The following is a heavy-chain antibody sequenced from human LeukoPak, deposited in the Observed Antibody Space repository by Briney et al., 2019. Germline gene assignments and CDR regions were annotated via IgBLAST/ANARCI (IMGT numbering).Heavy chain of an antibody. D-gene: IGHD3-22*01. J-gene: IGHJ4*02. Sequence: GASVKVSCKASGYTFTSYAMHWVRQAPGQRLEWMGCINAGNGNTKYSQKLQGRVTMTTDTSTSTAYMELRSLRSDDTGVYYCGRENSASSDYFDYWGQGPLVTVSS. CDR2: INAGNGNT. V-gene: IGHV1-3*01. CDR1: GYTFTSYA. CDR3: GRENSASSDYFDY.